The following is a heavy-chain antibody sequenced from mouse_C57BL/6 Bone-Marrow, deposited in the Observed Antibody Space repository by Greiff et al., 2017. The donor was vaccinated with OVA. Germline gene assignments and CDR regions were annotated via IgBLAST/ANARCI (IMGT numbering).Heavy chain of an antibody. CDR3: ASYIFPMDY. V-gene: IGHV2-2*01. CDR1: GFSLTSYG. J-gene: IGHJ4*01. CDR2: IWSGGST. Sequence: QVQLQQSGPGLVQPSQSLSITCTVSGFSLTSYGVHWVRQSPGKGLEWLGVIWSGGSTDYNAAFISRLSISKDNSKSQVFFTMNSLQADDTAIYYCASYIFPMDYWGQGTSVTVSS.